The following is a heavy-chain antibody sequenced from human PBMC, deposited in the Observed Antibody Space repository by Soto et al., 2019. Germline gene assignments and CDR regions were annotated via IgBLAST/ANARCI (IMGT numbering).Heavy chain of an antibody. CDR2: ISHDGINK. D-gene: IGHD6-19*01. CDR1: GFSFSSYA. CDR3: ARDMYSSDYFVKGFEP. V-gene: IGHV3-30-3*01. Sequence: QVRLVESGGGVVQPGRSLRLSCTASGFSFSSYAMYWFRQPPGKGLEWVAVISHDGINKHYADSVKGRVTVSRDNSNHSQNLQLNRLRGQDTDMNYCARDMYSSDYFVKGFEPWGQGTLVTVSS. J-gene: IGHJ5*02.